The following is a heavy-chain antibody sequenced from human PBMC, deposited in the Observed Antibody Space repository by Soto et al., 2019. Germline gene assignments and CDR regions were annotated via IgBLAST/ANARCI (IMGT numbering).Heavy chain of an antibody. CDR1: GGTFSSYA. CDR2: IIPIFGTA. CDR3: ARDLERELAVAGAYYFDY. D-gene: IGHD6-19*01. Sequence: SVKVSCKASGGTFSSYAISWVRQAPGQGLEWMGGIIPIFGTANYAQKFQGRVTITADESTSTAYMELSSLRSEDTAVYYCARDLERELAVAGAYYFDYWGQGTLVTVS. J-gene: IGHJ4*02. V-gene: IGHV1-69*13.